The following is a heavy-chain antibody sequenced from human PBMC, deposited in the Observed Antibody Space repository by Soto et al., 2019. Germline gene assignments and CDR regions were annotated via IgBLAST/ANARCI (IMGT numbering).Heavy chain of an antibody. Sequence: GGSLSLSCAASGFTFSSYGMHWVRQAPGKGLEWVAVIWYDGSNKYYADSVKGRFTISRDNSKNTLYLQMNSLRAEDTAVYYCARDADSGDSQDWWGQGTLVTVSS. CDR1: GFTFSSYG. D-gene: IGHD5-12*01. CDR3: ARDADSGDSQDW. CDR2: IWYDGSNK. J-gene: IGHJ4*02. V-gene: IGHV3-33*01.